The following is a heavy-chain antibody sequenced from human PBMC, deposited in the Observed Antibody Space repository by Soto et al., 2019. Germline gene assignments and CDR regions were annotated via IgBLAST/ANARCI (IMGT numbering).Heavy chain of an antibody. V-gene: IGHV1-3*01. CDR1: GYTFTSYA. J-gene: IGHJ4*02. CDR2: INAGNGNT. CDR3: ARHQNDILTDSYTNYFDS. D-gene: IGHD3-9*01. Sequence: ASVKVACKTSGYTFTSYAMHWVRQAPGQRVEWMGWINAGNGNTEYSLMLQCRDTITRDTAASTASMELSSLRSDDTAVYYCARHQNDILTDSYTNYFDSLGQGTSVTVSS.